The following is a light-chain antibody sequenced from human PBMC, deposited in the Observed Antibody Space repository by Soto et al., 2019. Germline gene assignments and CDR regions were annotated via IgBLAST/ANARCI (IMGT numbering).Light chain of an antibody. CDR2: DNT. J-gene: IGLJ3*02. Sequence: QSVLTQPPSVSAAPGQNVTISCSGSSSNIGNNYVAWYQKLPGTAPKLLIYDNTKRPSGIPDRFSGSKSGTSASLAINGLQAEDEAHYYCQSYDNSLSGSWVFGGGTKLTVL. CDR3: QSYDNSLSGSWV. V-gene: IGLV1-51*01. CDR1: SSNIGNNY.